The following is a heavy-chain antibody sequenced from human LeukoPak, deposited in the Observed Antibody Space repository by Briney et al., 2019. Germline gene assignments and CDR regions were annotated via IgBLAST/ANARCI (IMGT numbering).Heavy chain of an antibody. D-gene: IGHD6-13*01. Sequence: ASVKVSFKASGYTFTGYYMHWVRQAPGQGLEWMGWINPNSGGTNYARKFQGRVTMTRDTSISTAYMELSRLRSDDTAVYYCARGPQKYSSSWYTFDPWGQGTLVTVSS. J-gene: IGHJ5*02. CDR1: GYTFTGYY. CDR2: INPNSGGT. CDR3: ARGPQKYSSSWYTFDP. V-gene: IGHV1-2*02.